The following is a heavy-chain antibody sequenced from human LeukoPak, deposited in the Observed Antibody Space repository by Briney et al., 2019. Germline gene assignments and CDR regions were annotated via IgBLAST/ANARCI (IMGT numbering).Heavy chain of an antibody. CDR3: ARHPLVVAATNYYYYGMDV. V-gene: IGHV4-39*01. D-gene: IGHD2-15*01. J-gene: IGHJ6*02. CDR1: GGSISSSSYY. CDR2: IYYSGGT. Sequence: SETLSLTCTVSGGSISSSSYYWGWIRQPPGKGLEWIGSIYYSGGTYYNPSLKSRVTISVDTSKNQFSLKLSSVTAADTAVYYCARHPLVVAATNYYYYGMDVWGQGTTVTVSS.